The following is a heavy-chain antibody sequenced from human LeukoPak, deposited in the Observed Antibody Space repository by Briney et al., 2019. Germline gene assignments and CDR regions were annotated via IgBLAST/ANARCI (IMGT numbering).Heavy chain of an antibody. CDR2: IYYSGST. CDR1: GGSISSCGYY. J-gene: IGHJ4*02. V-gene: IGHV4-31*03. D-gene: IGHD3-22*01. Sequence: SETLSLTCTVSGGSISSCGYYWSWIRQHPGKGLEWIGYIYYSGSTYYNPSLKSRVTISVDTSKNQFSLKLSSVTAADTAVYYCARVDSSGYYHFDYWGQGTLVTVSS. CDR3: ARVDSSGYYHFDY.